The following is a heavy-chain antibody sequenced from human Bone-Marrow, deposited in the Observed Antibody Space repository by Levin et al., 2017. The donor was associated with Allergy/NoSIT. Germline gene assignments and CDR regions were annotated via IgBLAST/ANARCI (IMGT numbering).Heavy chain of an antibody. V-gene: IGHV3-48*02. CDR1: GFTFSRYS. J-gene: IGHJ4*02. Sequence: PGGSLRLSYAASGFTFSRYSMNWVRQAPGRGLEWVSYISRSSSTISYADSVKGRFTISRDNAKNSLYLQMNSLRDEDTAVYYCARPDCSGTSCYYFFDSWGQGTLVTVSS. D-gene: IGHD2-2*01. CDR2: ISRSSSTI. CDR3: ARPDCSGTSCYYFFDS.